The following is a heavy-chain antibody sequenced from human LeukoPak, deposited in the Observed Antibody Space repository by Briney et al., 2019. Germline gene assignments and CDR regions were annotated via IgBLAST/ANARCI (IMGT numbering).Heavy chain of an antibody. CDR2: ISAYNGNT. D-gene: IGHD6-13*01. J-gene: IGHJ4*02. Sequence: ASVKVSCKASGYTFTSYGISWVRQAPGQGLEWMGWISAYNGNTNYAQKLQGRVTMTTDTSTYTAYMELRSLRSDDTAVYYCARDRGYSSSWYGDYWGQGTLVTVSS. V-gene: IGHV1-18*01. CDR1: GYTFTSYG. CDR3: ARDRGYSSSWYGDY.